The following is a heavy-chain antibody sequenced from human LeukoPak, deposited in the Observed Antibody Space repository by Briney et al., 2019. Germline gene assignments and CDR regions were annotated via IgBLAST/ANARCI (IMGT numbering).Heavy chain of an antibody. CDR3: VRGSPGYSSSWHAY. V-gene: IGHV3-74*01. CDR2: INSDATST. J-gene: IGHJ4*02. Sequence: GGSLRLSCAASGFMLSSTWMHWVRQAPGKGLVWVSRINSDATSTSYADSVRGRFTISRDDAKNTMYLQMNSLRAEDTAMYYCVRGSPGYSSSWHAYWGQGALVAVSS. D-gene: IGHD6-13*01. CDR1: GFMLSSTW.